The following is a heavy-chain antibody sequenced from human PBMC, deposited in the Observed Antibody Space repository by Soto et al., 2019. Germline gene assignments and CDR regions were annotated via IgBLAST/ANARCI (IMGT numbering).Heavy chain of an antibody. CDR2: ISGSGGVT. CDR1: GFHFSYYV. Sequence: EVQLLESGGGLVQPGGSLRLSCAASGFHFSYYVMSWVRQAPGKGLEWVSGISGSGGVTYYADSVRGRFTISRDNSKNMLDLQMNSLRAEDAAVYYCAGEMARTLSSFDYWGQGALVTVSS. V-gene: IGHV3-23*01. J-gene: IGHJ4*02. CDR3: AGEMARTLSSFDY. D-gene: IGHD6-19*01.